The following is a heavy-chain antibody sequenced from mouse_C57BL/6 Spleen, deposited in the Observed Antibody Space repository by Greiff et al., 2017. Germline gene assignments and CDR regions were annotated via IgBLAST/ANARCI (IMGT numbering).Heavy chain of an antibody. J-gene: IGHJ3*01. V-gene: IGHV1-26*01. CDR2: INPNNGGT. D-gene: IGHD1-1*01. Sequence: EVQLQQSGPELVKPGASVKISCKASGYTFTDYYMNWVKQSPGKSLEWIGDINPNNGGTSYNQKFKGKATLTVDKSSSTAYMQLRSLTSEDSAVYDCAKGYGSSDWGQGTPVTVSA. CDR3: AKGYGSSD. CDR1: GYTFTDYY.